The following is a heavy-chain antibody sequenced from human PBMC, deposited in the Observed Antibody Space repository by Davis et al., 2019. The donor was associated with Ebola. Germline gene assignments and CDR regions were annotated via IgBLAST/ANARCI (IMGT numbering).Heavy chain of an antibody. J-gene: IGHJ6*04. CDR3: ARDLGDYGIDV. V-gene: IGHV1-69*13. CDR1: GGTFSRSA. D-gene: IGHD3-10*01. Sequence: SVKVSCKASGGTFSRSAISWVRQAPGQGLEWMGGIIPIFGTANYAQKFQGRVTLTADESTSTAYMELSSLRSDDTAVYYCARDLGDYGIDVWGKGTTVTVSS. CDR2: IIPIFGTA.